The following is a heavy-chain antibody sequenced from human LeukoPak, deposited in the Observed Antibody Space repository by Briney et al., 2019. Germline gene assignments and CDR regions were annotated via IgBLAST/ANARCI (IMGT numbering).Heavy chain of an antibody. CDR3: AREGGSSGWFMAYYFDY. Sequence: SETLSLTCAVYGGSFSGYYWSWIRQPPGKGLEWIGEINHSGSTNYNPSLKSRVTISVDTSKNQFSLKLSSVTAADTAVYYCAREGGSSGWFMAYYFDYWGQGTLVTVSS. D-gene: IGHD6-19*01. V-gene: IGHV4-34*01. CDR2: INHSGST. CDR1: GGSFSGYY. J-gene: IGHJ4*02.